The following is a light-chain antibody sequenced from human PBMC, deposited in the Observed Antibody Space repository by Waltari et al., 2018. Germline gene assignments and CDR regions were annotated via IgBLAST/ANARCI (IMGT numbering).Light chain of an antibody. CDR1: QAISDN. V-gene: IGKV1-NL1*01. CDR3: QHGSGTPFT. CDR2: KAS. Sequence: DIQMTQSPSSLSASVGDRVTITCQASQAISDNLAWYQQKPGKAPKLLIYKASTLQSGVPSRFGGSGSGTDFTLTITSLQPEDFATYFCQHGSGTPFTFGPGTKLDIK. J-gene: IGKJ3*01.